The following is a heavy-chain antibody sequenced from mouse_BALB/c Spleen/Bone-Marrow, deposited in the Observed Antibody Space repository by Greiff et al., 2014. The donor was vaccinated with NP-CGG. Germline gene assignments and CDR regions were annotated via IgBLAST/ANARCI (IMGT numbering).Heavy chain of an antibody. Sequence: DVKLVESGADLVKPGASVKLSCTTSGFNIKDTFMHWVKQRPEQGLEWIGRIDPASGNTKYDQKFQGKATITADTSSNKVSLQLSGLASEDTAVYYCAHDAPFAYWGQGTLVTVSA. V-gene: IGHV14-3*02. D-gene: IGHD2-3*01. CDR1: GFNIKDTF. CDR2: IDPASGNT. J-gene: IGHJ3*01. CDR3: AHDAPFAY.